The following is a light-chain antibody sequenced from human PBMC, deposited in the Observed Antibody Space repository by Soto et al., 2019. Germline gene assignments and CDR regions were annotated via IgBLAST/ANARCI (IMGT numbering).Light chain of an antibody. CDR3: HQHYSTPRT. CDR2: WAA. J-gene: IGKJ1*01. V-gene: IGKV4-1*01. Sequence: DIVMTQSPDSLAVSLGERATINCKSSQSVLHSPTINNYLAWYQKKPRQPPKLLIYWAATRESGVPDRFSGSGSGTDFTLTTNSLQAEDAAVYYCHQHYSTPRTFGQGTKVEIK. CDR1: QSVLHSPTINNY.